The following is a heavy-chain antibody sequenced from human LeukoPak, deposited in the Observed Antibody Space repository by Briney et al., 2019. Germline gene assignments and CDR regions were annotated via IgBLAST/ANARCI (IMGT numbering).Heavy chain of an antibody. CDR3: ARGEDYFDY. D-gene: IGHD1-26*01. CDR1: GGSISSYY. J-gene: IGHJ4*02. CDR2: IYYSGST. Sequence: SETLSLTCTVSGGSISSYYWSWIRQPPGKGLEWIGCIYYSGSTNYNPSLKSRVTISVDTSKNPFSLKLSSVTAADTAVYYCARGEDYFDYWGQGTLVTVSS. V-gene: IGHV4-59*01.